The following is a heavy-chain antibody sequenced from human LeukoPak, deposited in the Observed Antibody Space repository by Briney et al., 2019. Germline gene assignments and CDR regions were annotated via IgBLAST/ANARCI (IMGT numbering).Heavy chain of an antibody. Sequence: SETLSLTCTVSGGSISSYYWSWIRQPPGKGLEWIGYIYYNGSTNYNPSLKSRVTISVDRSKNQFSLKLRSVTAADTAVYYCARDYDYYGSGSSPYFDYWGQGTLVTVSS. CDR1: GGSISSYY. CDR2: IYYNGST. V-gene: IGHV4-59*12. CDR3: ARDYDYYGSGSSPYFDY. D-gene: IGHD3-10*01. J-gene: IGHJ4*02.